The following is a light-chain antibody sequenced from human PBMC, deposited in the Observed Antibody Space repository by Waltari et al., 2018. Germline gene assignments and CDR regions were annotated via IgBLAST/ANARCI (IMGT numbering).Light chain of an antibody. CDR3: LLYYGGARV. Sequence: QTVVTQEPSLTVSPGGTVTLTCASSTGAVPSGYYPNWFQQKPGKAPRALIYSTSNQHSLTPSRFSGSLLGGKAALTLSGVQPEDEAEYYCLLYYGGARVFGGGTKLTVL. CDR2: STS. CDR1: TGAVPSGYY. V-gene: IGLV7-43*01. J-gene: IGLJ3*02.